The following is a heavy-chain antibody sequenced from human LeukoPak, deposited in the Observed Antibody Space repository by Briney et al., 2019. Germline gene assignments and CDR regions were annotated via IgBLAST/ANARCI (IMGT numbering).Heavy chain of an antibody. J-gene: IGHJ4*02. CDR3: AREGQPLLVYFDY. CDR2: IWYDGSNK. CDR1: GFTFSTYG. D-gene: IGHD6-13*01. Sequence: PGGSLRLSCAASGFTFSTYGMHWVRQAPGRGLEWVAVIWYDGSNKYYADSVKGRFTISRDNSKNTLYLQMNSLRAEDTAIYYCAREGQPLLVYFDYWGQGTPVTVSS. V-gene: IGHV3-33*01.